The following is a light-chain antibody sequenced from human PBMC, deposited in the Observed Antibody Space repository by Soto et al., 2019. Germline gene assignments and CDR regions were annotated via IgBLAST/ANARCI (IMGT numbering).Light chain of an antibody. CDR3: QQLYSYPLT. CDR2: DAS. J-gene: IGKJ4*01. CDR1: QSISDW. V-gene: IGKV1-5*01. Sequence: DIQMTQSPSTLSASVGDRVTITCRTSQSISDWLAWYQQKPGKAPKLLIYDASSLESGVPSRFSGSGYGTDFALTISNLQPEDFATYFCQQLYSYPLTFGGGTTVEF.